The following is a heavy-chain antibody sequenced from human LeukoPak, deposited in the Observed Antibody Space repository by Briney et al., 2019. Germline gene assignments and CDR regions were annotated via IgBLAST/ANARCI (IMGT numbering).Heavy chain of an antibody. CDR2: ISSSGSTI. J-gene: IGHJ5*02. D-gene: IGHD3-3*01. Sequence: GGSLRLSCAASGFTFSSYEMNWVRQAPGKGLEWVSYISSSGSTIYYADSVKGRFTISRDNAKNSLYLQMNSLRAEDTAVYYCARGADYDFWSGYHIIANWFDPWGQGTLVTVSS. V-gene: IGHV3-48*03. CDR1: GFTFSSYE. CDR3: ARGADYDFWSGYHIIANWFDP.